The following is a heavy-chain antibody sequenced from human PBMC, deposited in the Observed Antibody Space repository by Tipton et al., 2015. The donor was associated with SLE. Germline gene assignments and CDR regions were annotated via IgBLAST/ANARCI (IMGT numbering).Heavy chain of an antibody. V-gene: IGHV3-49*04. CDR2: IGDKTSGGTP. J-gene: IGHJ6*02. CDR3: AKDFRPDHGDDYYYYAMDV. D-gene: IGHD1-14*01. Sequence: SLRLSCAGSGFTFGDYAVNWVRQAPGKGLEWVGFIGDKTSGGTPEYAASVKGRFTISRDDSKTTLYLQMNGLRADDTAVYFCAKDFRPDHGDDYYYYAMDVWGQGTTVTVSS. CDR1: GFTFGDYA.